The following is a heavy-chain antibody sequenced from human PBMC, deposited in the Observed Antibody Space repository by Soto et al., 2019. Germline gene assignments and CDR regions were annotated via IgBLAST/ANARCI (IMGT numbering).Heavy chain of an antibody. CDR1: GYTFTSYG. CDR3: ASSLGFSSSWYVDNEHLDY. V-gene: IGHV1-18*01. J-gene: IGHJ4*02. D-gene: IGHD6-13*01. CDR2: ISAYNGNT. Sequence: ASVKVSCKASGYTFTSYGISWVRQAPGQGLEWMGWISAYNGNTNYAQKLQGRVTMTTDTSTSTAYMELRTLRSGDTAVYYCASSLGFSSSWYVDNEHLDYWGQGTLVTVSS.